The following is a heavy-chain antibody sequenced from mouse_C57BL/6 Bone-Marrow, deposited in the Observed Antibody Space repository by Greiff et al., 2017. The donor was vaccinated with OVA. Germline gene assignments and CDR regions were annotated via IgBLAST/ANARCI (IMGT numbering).Heavy chain of an antibody. Sequence: VQLQQSGPDLVQPGASVKISCKASGYSFTGYYMPWVKQSPGNILDWIGFIYPYNGASSYNQKFKGKATLTVDKSSSTAYMELSSLTSEDSAVYYCGRGTGFDYWGRGTTLTVSS. CDR2: IYPYNGAS. D-gene: IGHD3-3*01. CDR3: GRGTGFDY. V-gene: IGHV1-31*01. CDR1: GYSFTGYY. J-gene: IGHJ2*01.